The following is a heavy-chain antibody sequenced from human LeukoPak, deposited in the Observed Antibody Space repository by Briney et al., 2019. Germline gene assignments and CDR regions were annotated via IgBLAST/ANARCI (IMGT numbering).Heavy chain of an antibody. Sequence: GGSLRLSCAASGFTFSSYEMNWVRQAPGKGLEWVSYISSSGSTIYYADSVKGRFTISRDNAKNSLYLQMSSLRAEDTAVYYCARGEGYYYDSSGYYWGQGTLVTVSS. D-gene: IGHD3-22*01. J-gene: IGHJ4*02. CDR1: GFTFSSYE. CDR2: ISSSGSTI. CDR3: ARGEGYYYDSSGYY. V-gene: IGHV3-48*03.